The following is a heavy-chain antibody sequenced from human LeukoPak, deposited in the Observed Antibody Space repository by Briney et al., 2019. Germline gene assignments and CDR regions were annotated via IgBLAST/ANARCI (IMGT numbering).Heavy chain of an antibody. CDR3: ATDGGPFDN. CDR2: IKPDGSEK. V-gene: IGHV3-7*01. D-gene: IGHD3-3*01. Sequence: PGGSLRLSCAASEFSFSKYWMGWVRQAPGKGLEWVTNIKPDGSEKYYVDSVKGRFTISRDNAKKSVYLQMNSLRGEDTAMYYCATDGGPFDNWGQGTLVTVSS. J-gene: IGHJ4*02. CDR1: EFSFSKYW.